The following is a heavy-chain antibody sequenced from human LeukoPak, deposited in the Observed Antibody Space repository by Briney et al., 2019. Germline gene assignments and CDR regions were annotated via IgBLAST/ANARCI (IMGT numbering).Heavy chain of an antibody. CDR1: GFTFSSHS. V-gene: IGHV3-48*04. D-gene: IGHD2-2*01. CDR3: AREAGDIVVVPAAIDPQDDAFDI. Sequence: GGSLRLSCAASGFTFSSHSMNWVRQAPGKGLEWVSYISSSSSTIYYADSVKGRFTISRDNAKNSLYLQMNSLRAEDTAVYYCAREAGDIVVVPAAIDPQDDAFDIWGQGTMVTVSS. CDR2: ISSSSSTI. J-gene: IGHJ3*02.